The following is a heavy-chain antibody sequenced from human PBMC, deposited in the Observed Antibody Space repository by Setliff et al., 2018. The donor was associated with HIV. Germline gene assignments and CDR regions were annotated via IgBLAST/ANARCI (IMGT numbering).Heavy chain of an antibody. J-gene: IGHJ4*02. CDR1: GYSFTSSA. V-gene: IGHV7-4-1*02. D-gene: IGHD6-13*01. Sequence: GASVKVSCKASGYSFTSSAMNWVRQAPGQGLEWMGWINTNTGNPTYAQGFTGRFVFSLDTSVSTAYLQISSLKAEDTAVYYCARRFRDGTSYDWGQGTPVTVSS. CDR2: INTNTGNP. CDR3: ARRFRDGTSYD.